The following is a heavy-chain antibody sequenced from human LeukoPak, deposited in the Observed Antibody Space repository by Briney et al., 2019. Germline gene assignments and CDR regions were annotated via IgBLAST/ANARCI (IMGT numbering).Heavy chain of an antibody. V-gene: IGHV1-69*13. Sequence: GTSVKVSCKASGGTFSKYTISWVRQAPGQGLEWMGGIIPIFGTANYAQKFQGRVTITADESTSTAYMELSSLRSEDTAVYYCARGSVVVRLRGPLDYWGQGTLVTVSS. CDR3: ARGSVVVRLRGPLDY. J-gene: IGHJ4*02. CDR2: IIPIFGTA. CDR1: GGTFSKYT. D-gene: IGHD2-21*01.